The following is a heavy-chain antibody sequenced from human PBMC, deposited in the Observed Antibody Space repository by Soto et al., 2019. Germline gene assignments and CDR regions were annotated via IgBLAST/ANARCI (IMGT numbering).Heavy chain of an antibody. CDR3: ARTRAEMAGEVDY. V-gene: IGHV3-30-3*01. CDR2: ISYDGSNK. J-gene: IGHJ4*02. D-gene: IGHD6-19*01. Sequence: QVQLVESGGGVVQPGRSLRLSCAASGFTFSSYAMHWVRQAPGKGLEWVAVISYDGSNKYYADSVKGRFTISRDNSKNTLYLQMNSLRAEDTAVYYCARTRAEMAGEVDYWGQGTLVTVSS. CDR1: GFTFSSYA.